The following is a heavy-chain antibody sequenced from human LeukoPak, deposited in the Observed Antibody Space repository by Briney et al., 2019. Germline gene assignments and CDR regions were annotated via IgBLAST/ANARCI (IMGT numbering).Heavy chain of an antibody. V-gene: IGHV4-30-4*08. CDR2: IYYSGST. CDR1: GGSPSSGDSY. CDR3: ARGGSGSYYVGPFDY. Sequence: PSQTLSLTCTVSGGSPSSGDSYWSCIRQPPGKGREWLGYIYYSGSTYYNPSLKSRVTISVDTSKNQFSLKLSSVTAAATAVYYCARGGSGSYYVGPFDYWGQGTLVTVSS. J-gene: IGHJ4*02. D-gene: IGHD1-26*01.